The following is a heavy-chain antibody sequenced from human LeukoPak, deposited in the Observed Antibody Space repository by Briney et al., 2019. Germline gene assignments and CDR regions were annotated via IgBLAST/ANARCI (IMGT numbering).Heavy chain of an antibody. Sequence: SETLSLTCTVSGGSISSGDYYWSWIRQPPGKGLEWSGYIYYSRSTYYNPSLKSRVTISVDTSKNQFSLKLSSVTAADTAVYYCARGEEYIVVVTPPPNAFDIWGQGTMVTVSS. CDR1: GGSISSGDYY. CDR2: IYYSRST. CDR3: ARGEEYIVVVTPPPNAFDI. J-gene: IGHJ3*02. D-gene: IGHD2-21*02. V-gene: IGHV4-30-4*01.